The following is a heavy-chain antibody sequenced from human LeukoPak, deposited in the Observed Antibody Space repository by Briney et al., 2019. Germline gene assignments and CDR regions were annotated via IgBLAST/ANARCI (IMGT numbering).Heavy chain of an antibody. D-gene: IGHD4-17*01. V-gene: IGHV1-2*02. CDR1: GYTFTGYY. CDR2: INPSSGGT. CDR3: ARATLPRSDDYAFDY. J-gene: IGHJ4*02. Sequence: GASVKVSCKASGYTFTGYYIHWVRQAPAQGLEWMGWINPSSGGTNYAQKLQGRVTMTRDTSISTAYMELSSLRSDGTAVYYCARATLPRSDDYAFDYWGQGTLVTVSS.